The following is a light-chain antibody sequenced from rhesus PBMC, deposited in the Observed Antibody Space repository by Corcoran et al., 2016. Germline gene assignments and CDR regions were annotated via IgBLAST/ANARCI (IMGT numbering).Light chain of an antibody. CDR2: NAS. V-gene: IGKV1-25*01. J-gene: IGKJ3*01. CDR3: QHGYGILFT. CDR1: QGISNN. Sequence: DIQMTQSPSSLSASVGDRVTITCRASQGISNNLAWYQQKPGKVPKLLIYNASTLPSGIPSRFSGSGSGTDFTLTISSLQPEDFATYYCQHGYGILFTFGPGTKLDIK.